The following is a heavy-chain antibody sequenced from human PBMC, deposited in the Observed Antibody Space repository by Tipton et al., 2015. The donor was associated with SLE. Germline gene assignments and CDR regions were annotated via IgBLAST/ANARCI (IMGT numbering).Heavy chain of an antibody. D-gene: IGHD3-9*01. V-gene: IGHV4-39*07. J-gene: IGHJ3*02. Sequence: TLSLTCTVSGGSISSSHYYWDWIRQPPGKGLEWLGSIYSSGGTYYNPSLKSRVTISVDTSKNQFSLELSSVTAADTAVYYCAGTNYDVLTGYHRVDTLDIWGQGTMVTVSS. CDR2: IYSSGGT. CDR3: AGTNYDVLTGYHRVDTLDI. CDR1: GGSISSSHYY.